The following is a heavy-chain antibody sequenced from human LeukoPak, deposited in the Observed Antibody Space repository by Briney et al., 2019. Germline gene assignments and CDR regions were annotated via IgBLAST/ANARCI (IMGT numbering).Heavy chain of an antibody. V-gene: IGHV4-59*01. Sequence: SETLSLTCTVSGGTISSYYWSWIRQPPGKGLEWIGYIYYSGNTNYNPSLKSRVTISVDTSKNQFSLKLSSVTAANTAVYYCARVEYTSSSGAFDIWGQGTMVTVSS. CDR3: ARVEYTSSSGAFDI. CDR2: IYYSGNT. CDR1: GGTISSYY. J-gene: IGHJ3*02. D-gene: IGHD6-6*01.